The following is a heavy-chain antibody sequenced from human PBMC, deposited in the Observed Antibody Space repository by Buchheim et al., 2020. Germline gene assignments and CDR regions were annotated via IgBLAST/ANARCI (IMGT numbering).Heavy chain of an antibody. V-gene: IGHV3-74*01. CDR2: IDADGSTT. CDR1: GFTFSNYW. Sequence: EVQLVESGGGLVQPGGSLRLSCTASGFTFSNYWMQWVRQAPGKGLVWVSRIDADGSTTSYADSVQGRFPISRDNAKNTLYLQLKSLRAEDTAVYYCARGYSGTYRIDYWGQGTL. CDR3: ARGYSGTYRIDY. D-gene: IGHD1-26*01. J-gene: IGHJ4*02.